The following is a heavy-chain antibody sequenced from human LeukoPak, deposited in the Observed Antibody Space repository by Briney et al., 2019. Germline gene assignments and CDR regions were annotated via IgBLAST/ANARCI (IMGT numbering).Heavy chain of an antibody. CDR2: ISGSGGST. D-gene: IGHD5-18*01. CDR1: GFTFSSYA. V-gene: IGHV3-23*01. J-gene: IGHJ4*02. CDR3: AKDEAGRQLWLHQGVPLVDY. Sequence: GGSLRLSCAASGFTFSSYAMSWVRQAPGKGLEWVSAISGSGGSTYYADSVKGRFTISRDNSKNLLYLQTNSLRAEYTAVYYCAKDEAGRQLWLHQGVPLVDYWGQGTLVTVSS.